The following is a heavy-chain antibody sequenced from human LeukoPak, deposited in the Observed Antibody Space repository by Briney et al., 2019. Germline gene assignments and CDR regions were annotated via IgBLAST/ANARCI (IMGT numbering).Heavy chain of an antibody. CDR1: GFTFSTHA. V-gene: IGHV3-30*03. CDR2: ISYDGNNQ. D-gene: IGHD1-1*01. Sequence: GRSLRLSCAASGFTFSTHAMHWVRQAPGKGLEWVAVISYDGNNQYYADSVKGRFTVSRDNSKNTLYLQMNSLRAEDTAVYYCAREGTERSPAWYYGMDVWGQGTTVTVSS. J-gene: IGHJ6*02. CDR3: AREGTERSPAWYYGMDV.